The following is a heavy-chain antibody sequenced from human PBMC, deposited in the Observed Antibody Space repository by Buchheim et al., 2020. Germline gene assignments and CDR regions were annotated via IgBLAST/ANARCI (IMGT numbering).Heavy chain of an antibody. CDR2: ISGSGGST. CDR3: AKDPQWLVSYYCDY. V-gene: IGHV3-23*01. Sequence: ELQLLDSGGGLVQRGGSLRLSCAASGLTFSSYAMSWVRQAPGKGLEWVSAISGSGGSTYYADSVRGRFTISRANSKKQLYLQMNSLRAEDTAVYYCAKDPQWLVSYYCDYWGQGTL. CDR1: GLTFSSYA. J-gene: IGHJ4*02. D-gene: IGHD6-19*01.